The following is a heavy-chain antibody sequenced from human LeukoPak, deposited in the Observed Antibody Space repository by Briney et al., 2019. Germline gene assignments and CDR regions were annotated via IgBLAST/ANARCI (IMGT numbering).Heavy chain of an antibody. V-gene: IGHV4-38-2*02. D-gene: IGHD5-24*01. J-gene: IGHJ3*02. CDR2: IYHSGST. CDR3: ARRKMATKKIDAFDI. Sequence: SETLSLTCTVSGYSISSGYYWGWIRQPPGKGLEWIGSIYHSGSTYYNPSLKSRVTISVDTSKNQFSLKLSSVTAADTAVYYCARRKMATKKIDAFDIWGQGTMVTVSS. CDR1: GYSISSGYY.